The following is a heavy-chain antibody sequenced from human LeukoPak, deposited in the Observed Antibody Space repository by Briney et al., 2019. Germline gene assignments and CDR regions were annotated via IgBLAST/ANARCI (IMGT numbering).Heavy chain of an antibody. D-gene: IGHD6-13*01. CDR1: GLTFSSYG. CDR2: IRYDGSNK. V-gene: IGHV3-30*02. CDR3: AKGRYSSSWYWFDP. J-gene: IGHJ5*02. Sequence: GGSLRLSCAASGLTFSSYGMHWVRQAPGKGLEWVAFIRYDGSNKYYADSVKGRFTISRDNSKNTLYLQMNSLRAEDTAVYYCAKGRYSSSWYWFDPWGQGTLVTVSS.